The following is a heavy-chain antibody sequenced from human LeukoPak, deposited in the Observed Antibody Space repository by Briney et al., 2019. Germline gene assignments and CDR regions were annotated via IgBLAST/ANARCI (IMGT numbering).Heavy chain of an antibody. J-gene: IGHJ4*02. Sequence: GASVKVSCKASGYTFTDYYIHWVRQAPGQGLEWMGWINPNSGGTNYAQKSQDRVTMTRDTSINTAYMELSGLRSDDTAVFYCARVSSNWDTYFHYWGQGSLVTVSS. CDR3: ARVSSNWDTYFHY. CDR1: GYTFTDYY. CDR2: INPNSGGT. V-gene: IGHV1-2*02. D-gene: IGHD7-27*01.